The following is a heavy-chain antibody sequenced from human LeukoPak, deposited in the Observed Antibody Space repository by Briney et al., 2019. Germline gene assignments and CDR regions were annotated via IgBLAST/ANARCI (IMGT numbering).Heavy chain of an antibody. Sequence: PSETLSLTCAVYGGSFSGYYWSWIRQPPGKGLEWIGNIFYSGSTYYKPSLKSRVTISVDTSKNQFSLKLSSVTAADTAVYYCARVPTVANWFDPWGQGTLVTVSS. CDR2: IFYSGST. D-gene: IGHD4-23*01. CDR1: GGSFSGYY. V-gene: IGHV4-34*12. J-gene: IGHJ5*02. CDR3: ARVPTVANWFDP.